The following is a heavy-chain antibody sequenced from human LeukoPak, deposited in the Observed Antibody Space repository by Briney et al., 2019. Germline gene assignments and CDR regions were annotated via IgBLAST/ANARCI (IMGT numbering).Heavy chain of an antibody. CDR1: GGSISSYY. CDR3: ARGGAAYYFDY. D-gene: IGHD4-17*01. V-gene: IGHV4-59*01. J-gene: IGHJ4*02. Sequence: KPSETLSLTCTVSGGSISSYYWSWIRQPPGKGLEWIGYIYYSGSTNYNPSLKSRVTISVDTSKNQFSLKLSSVTAADTAVYYRARGGAAYYFDYWGQGTLVTVSS. CDR2: IYYSGST.